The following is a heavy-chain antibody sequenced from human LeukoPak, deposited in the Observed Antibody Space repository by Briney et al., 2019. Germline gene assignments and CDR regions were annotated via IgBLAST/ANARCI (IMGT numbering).Heavy chain of an antibody. Sequence: PSETLSLTCTVSGGSISSYYWSWIRQPAGKGLEWIGRIYTSGSTNYNPSLKSRVTMSVDTSKNRFSLKLSSVTAADTAVYYCARGLYSSGWALFDYWGQGTLVTVSS. D-gene: IGHD6-19*01. CDR2: IYTSGST. V-gene: IGHV4-4*07. CDR3: ARGLYSSGWALFDY. J-gene: IGHJ4*02. CDR1: GGSISSYY.